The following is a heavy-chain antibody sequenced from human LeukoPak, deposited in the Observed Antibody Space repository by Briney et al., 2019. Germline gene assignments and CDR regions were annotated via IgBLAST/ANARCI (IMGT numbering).Heavy chain of an antibody. V-gene: IGHV3-23*01. J-gene: IGHJ4*02. CDR1: GFTFSSYA. CDR2: ISGSGGST. CDR3: AKDPRTLRITMIVVVIPYFDY. D-gene: IGHD3-22*01. Sequence: GGSLRLSCAASGFTFSSYAMSWVRQAPGKGLEWVSAISGSGGSTYYADSVKGRFTISRDNPKNTLYLQMNSLRAEDTAVYYCAKDPRTLRITMIVVVIPYFDYWGQGTLVTVSS.